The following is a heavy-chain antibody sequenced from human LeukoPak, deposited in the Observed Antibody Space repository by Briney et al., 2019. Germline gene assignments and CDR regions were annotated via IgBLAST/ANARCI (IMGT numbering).Heavy chain of an antibody. J-gene: IGHJ4*02. CDR2: ISGSGGST. Sequence: PGGSLRLSCAASGFTFSSYAMSWVRQAPGQGLEWVSAISGSGGSTYYADSVKGRFTISRDNSKNTLYLQMNSLRAEDTAVYYCAKDHPIAAAGTGPDFDYWGQGTLVTVSS. CDR3: AKDHPIAAAGTGPDFDY. V-gene: IGHV3-23*01. D-gene: IGHD6-13*01. CDR1: GFTFSSYA.